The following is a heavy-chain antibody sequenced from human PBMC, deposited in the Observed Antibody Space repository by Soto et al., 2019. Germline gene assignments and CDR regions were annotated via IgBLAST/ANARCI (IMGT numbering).Heavy chain of an antibody. CDR3: TRQGDSTMAIFDY. CDR1: GGSFSGDY. D-gene: IGHD5-18*01. V-gene: IGHV4-34*01. CDR2: INGRGST. J-gene: IGHJ4*02. Sequence: SETLSLTCAVYGGSFSGDYWSWIRQPPGKGLEWIGEINGRGSTKYNPSLKSRVTMSVDPSKNQFSLRLTSVTAADTAVYYCTRQGDSTMAIFDYWAQGALVTVSS.